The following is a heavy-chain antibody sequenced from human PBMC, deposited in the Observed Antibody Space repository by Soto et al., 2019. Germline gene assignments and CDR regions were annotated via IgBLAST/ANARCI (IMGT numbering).Heavy chain of an antibody. CDR1: GGTFSSYA. J-gene: IGHJ5*02. CDR2: IMPIFGTE. D-gene: IGHD3-9*01. Sequence: SVKVSCKASGGTFSSYAIPWVRQAPGQGLEWMGGIMPIFGTENYAQKFQGRVTITADNAMNSFYLQMNNLGVDDTAVYFSARGRSNRFESSPAPRYDPWGQGILVTVSS. CDR3: ARGRSNRFESSPAPRYDP. V-gene: IGHV1-69*06.